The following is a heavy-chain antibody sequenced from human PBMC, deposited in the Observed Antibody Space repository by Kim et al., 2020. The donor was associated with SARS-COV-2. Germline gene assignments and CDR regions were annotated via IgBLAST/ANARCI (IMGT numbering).Heavy chain of an antibody. CDR3: ARELSSSWYRNWFDP. D-gene: IGHD6-13*01. V-gene: IGHV3-11*01. J-gene: IGHJ5*02. Sequence: GGSLRLSCAASGFTFSDYYMSWIRQAPGKGLEWVSYISSSGSTIYYADSVKGRFTISRDNAKNSLYLQMNSLRAEDTAVYYCARELSSSWYRNWFDPWGQGTLVTVSS. CDR1: GFTFSDYY. CDR2: ISSSGSTI.